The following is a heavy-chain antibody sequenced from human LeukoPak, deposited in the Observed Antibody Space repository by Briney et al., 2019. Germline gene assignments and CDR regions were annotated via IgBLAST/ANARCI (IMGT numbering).Heavy chain of an antibody. D-gene: IGHD4-11*01. CDR3: ATLNYDAFDI. Sequence: GGSLRLSCTASGFTFSDSSRTWIRQAPGKGLEWVSHISRSGSTTYYADSVKGRFTISRDNAKNSLFLQMNSLRAEDTAVYHCATLNYDAFDIWGQGTMVTVSS. J-gene: IGHJ3*02. V-gene: IGHV3-11*04. CDR2: ISRSGSTT. CDR1: GFTFSDSS.